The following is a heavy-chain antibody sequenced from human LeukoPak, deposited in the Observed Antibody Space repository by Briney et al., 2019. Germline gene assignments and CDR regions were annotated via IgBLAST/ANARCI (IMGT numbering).Heavy chain of an antibody. CDR1: GGSISSYY. CDR2: IYYSGST. CDR3: ARESQNWFDP. Sequence: SETLSLTCTVSGGSISSYYWSWIRQPPGKGLEWIGYIYYSGSTNYNPSLKSRVTISVDTSKNQFSLKLSSVTAADTAMYYCARESQNWFDPWGQGTLVTASS. V-gene: IGHV4-59*01. J-gene: IGHJ5*02.